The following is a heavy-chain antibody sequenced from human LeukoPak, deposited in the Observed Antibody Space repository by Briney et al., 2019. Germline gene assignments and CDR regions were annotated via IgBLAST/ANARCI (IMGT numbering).Heavy chain of an antibody. CDR2: IYYSGST. CDR3: ARMWGELRWELLGPAYYYYYGMDV. J-gene: IGHJ6*02. V-gene: IGHV4-59*01. Sequence: SETLSPTCTVSGGSINSYYWSWIRQPPGKGLEWIGYIYYSGSTNYNPSLKSRVTISVDTSKNQFSLKLSSVTAADTAVYYCARMWGELRWELLGPAYYYYYGMDVWGQGTTVTVSS. D-gene: IGHD1-26*01. CDR1: GGSINSYY.